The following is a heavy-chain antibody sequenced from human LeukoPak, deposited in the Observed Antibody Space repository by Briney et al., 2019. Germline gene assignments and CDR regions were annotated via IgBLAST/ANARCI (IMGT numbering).Heavy chain of an antibody. Sequence: SVKVSCKASGGTFSSYAISWVRQAPGQGLEWMGGIIPIFGTANYAQKFQGRVTITTDESTSTAYMELSSLRSEDTAVYYCASPTTDCGGDCYFYYWGQGTLVTVSS. CDR3: ASPTTDCGGDCYFYY. D-gene: IGHD2-21*02. J-gene: IGHJ4*02. CDR2: IIPIFGTA. CDR1: GGTFSSYA. V-gene: IGHV1-69*05.